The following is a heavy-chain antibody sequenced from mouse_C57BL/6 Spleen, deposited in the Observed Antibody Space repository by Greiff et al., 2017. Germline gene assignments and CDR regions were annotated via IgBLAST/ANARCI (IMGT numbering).Heavy chain of an antibody. CDR1: GFTFTDYY. V-gene: IGHV7-4*01. CDR2: IRNKANGYTT. Sequence: EVQRVESGGGLVQPGASLRLSCAASGFTFTDYYMSWVRQPPGKAPEWLALIRNKANGYTTDYTASVKGRFTISRDNTQNILYLQMNTLRAEDSATYYCVKGRQLRPLDYWGQGTTLTVSS. CDR3: VKGRQLRPLDY. D-gene: IGHD3-2*02. J-gene: IGHJ2*01.